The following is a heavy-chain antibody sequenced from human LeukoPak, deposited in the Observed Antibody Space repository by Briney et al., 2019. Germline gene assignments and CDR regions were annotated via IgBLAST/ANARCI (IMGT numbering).Heavy chain of an antibody. Sequence: SETLSLTCAVYGGSFSGYYWSWIRQPPGKGLEWIGEINHSGSTNYNPSLKSRVTISVDTSKNQFSLKLSSVTAADTAVYYCARVAKYLVSLDYWGQGTLVTVSS. CDR2: INHSGST. CDR3: ARVAKYLVSLDY. D-gene: IGHD3-9*01. V-gene: IGHV4-34*01. J-gene: IGHJ4*02. CDR1: GGSFSGYY.